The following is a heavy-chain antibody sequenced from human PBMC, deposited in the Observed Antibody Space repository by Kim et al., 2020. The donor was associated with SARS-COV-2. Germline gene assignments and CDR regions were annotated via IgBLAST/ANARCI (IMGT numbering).Heavy chain of an antibody. D-gene: IGHD2-2*01. Sequence: VRGRFTICRDNYKNTLYLQMNSLRAEDTAVYFCAKDRLGFCSSTSCPTDYWGQGTLVTVSS. CDR3: AKDRLGFCSSTSCPTDY. J-gene: IGHJ4*02. V-gene: IGHV3-30*02.